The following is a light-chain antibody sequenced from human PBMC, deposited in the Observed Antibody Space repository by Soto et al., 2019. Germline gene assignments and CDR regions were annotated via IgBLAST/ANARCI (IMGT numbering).Light chain of an antibody. V-gene: IGKV1-5*01. CDR3: QQYNSYSRT. Sequence: DIQMTQSPSTLSASVGDRVTITCRASQNIGRWLAWYQQKPGKAPKVLIYDSSNLESGVPSRFSGSGSGTEFTLTISSLQPDDVATYYCQQYNSYSRTFGQGTKLEIK. J-gene: IGKJ2*01. CDR2: DSS. CDR1: QNIGRW.